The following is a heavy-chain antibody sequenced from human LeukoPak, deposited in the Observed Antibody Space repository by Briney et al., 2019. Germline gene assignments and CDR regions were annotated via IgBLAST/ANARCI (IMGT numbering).Heavy chain of an antibody. D-gene: IGHD6-19*01. Sequence: PGGSLRLSCTASGFSFSSYWMHWVRQAPGKGLVWVSRIDSSGIDTTYADSVEGRFTISRDNAKNSLYLQMNSLRAEDTAVYYCARGSVAGTSHYYYYMDVWGKGTTVTVSS. CDR1: GFSFSSYW. J-gene: IGHJ6*03. V-gene: IGHV3-74*01. CDR3: ARGSVAGTSHYYYYMDV. CDR2: IDSSGIDT.